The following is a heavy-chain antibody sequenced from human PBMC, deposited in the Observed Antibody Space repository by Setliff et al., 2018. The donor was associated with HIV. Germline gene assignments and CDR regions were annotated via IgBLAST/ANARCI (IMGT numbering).Heavy chain of an antibody. CDR2: IRYDESDK. Sequence: GESLKISCAGSGFTFSNSGMHWVRQAPGKGLEWVTFIRYDESDKDYADSVKGRFTISRDNSKNTLYLQMNSLRSEDSAVYYCAKNLFSSRWSPLDYWGQGTLVTV. CDR1: GFTFSNSG. CDR3: AKNLFSSRWSPLDY. J-gene: IGHJ4*02. V-gene: IGHV3-30*02. D-gene: IGHD6-13*01.